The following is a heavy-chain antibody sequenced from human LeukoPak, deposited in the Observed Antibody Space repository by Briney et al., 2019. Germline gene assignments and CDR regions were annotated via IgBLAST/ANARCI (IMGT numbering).Heavy chain of an antibody. V-gene: IGHV3-21*01. CDR1: GFTFSSNS. CDR3: ARDKAKLWFGESGNWFDP. D-gene: IGHD3-10*01. J-gene: IGHJ5*02. Sequence: GGSLRLSCAASGFTFSSNSMNWVRQAPGKGLEWVSSISSSSSYIYYADSVKGRFTISRDNAKNSLYLQMNSLRAEDTAVYYCARDKAKLWFGESGNWFDPWGQGTLVTVSS. CDR2: ISSSSSYI.